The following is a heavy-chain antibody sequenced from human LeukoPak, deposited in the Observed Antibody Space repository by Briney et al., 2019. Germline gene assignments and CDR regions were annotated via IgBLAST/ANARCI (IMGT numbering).Heavy chain of an antibody. CDR2: IYRDDTT. J-gene: IGHJ4*02. CDR3: ARAAYDSGSYIVNHDY. V-gene: IGHV3-53*01. CDR1: GFTVSTNY. Sequence: GGSLRLSCAASGFTVSTNYMSWFRQAPGKGLEWVSVIYRDDTTYYADSVKGRFTISRDNSKNTLYLQMSSVRAEDTAVYYCARAAYDSGSYIVNHDYWGQGTLVTVSS. D-gene: IGHD3-22*01.